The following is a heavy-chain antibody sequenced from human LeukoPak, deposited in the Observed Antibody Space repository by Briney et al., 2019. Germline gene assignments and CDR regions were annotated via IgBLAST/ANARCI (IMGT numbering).Heavy chain of an antibody. V-gene: IGHV3-23*01. CDR1: GVTFSSYA. CDR3: AKVVAAAGMSFDY. CDR2: TSGSGDST. J-gene: IGHJ4*02. D-gene: IGHD6-13*01. Sequence: PGGSLRLSCAASGVTFSSYAMSWVRQAPGKGLEWVSGTSGSGDSTYYADSVKGRFTISRDNSKNALYLQMNSLRAEDTAVYYCAKVVAAAGMSFDYWGQGTLVTVSS.